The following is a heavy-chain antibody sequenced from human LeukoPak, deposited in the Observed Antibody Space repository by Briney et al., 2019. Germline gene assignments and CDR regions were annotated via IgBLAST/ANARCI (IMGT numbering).Heavy chain of an antibody. CDR3: ARDIAAADLNAFDI. CDR1: GFTFSSYS. V-gene: IGHV3-21*01. Sequence: GGSLRLSCAASGFTFSSYSMNWVRQAPGKGLEWVSSISSSSSYIYYAVSVKGRFTISRDNAKNSLYLQMNSLRAEDTAVYYCARDIAAADLNAFDIWGQGTMVTVSS. J-gene: IGHJ3*02. CDR2: ISSSSSYI. D-gene: IGHD6-13*01.